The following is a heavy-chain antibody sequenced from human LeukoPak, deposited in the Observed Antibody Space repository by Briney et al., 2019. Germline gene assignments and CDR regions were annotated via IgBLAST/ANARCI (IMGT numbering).Heavy chain of an antibody. J-gene: IGHJ6*02. D-gene: IGHD5-18*01. Sequence: GGSLRLSCTASGFTFGDYAMSWVRQAPGKGLEWVGFIRSKAYGGTTEYAASVKGRFTISRDDSKSIAYLQMNSLKTEDTAVYYCTREGEQLWFSDYYGMDVWGQGTTVTVSS. CDR2: IRSKAYGGTT. V-gene: IGHV3-49*04. CDR1: GFTFGDYA. CDR3: TREGEQLWFSDYYGMDV.